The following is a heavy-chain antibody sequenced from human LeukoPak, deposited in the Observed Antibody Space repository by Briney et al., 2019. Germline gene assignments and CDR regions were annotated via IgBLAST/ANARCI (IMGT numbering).Heavy chain of an antibody. J-gene: IGHJ4*02. CDR2: IYPGDSDT. V-gene: IGHV5-51*01. Sequence: GESLKISCPGSGYSFTSYWIGWVRQMPGKGLEWMGIIYPGDSDTRYSPSFQVQVTISADKSIRTAYLQWSSLKASDTAIYYCARHHDYGDYGCFDYWGQGALVTVSS. D-gene: IGHD4-17*01. CDR1: GYSFTSYW. CDR3: ARHHDYGDYGCFDY.